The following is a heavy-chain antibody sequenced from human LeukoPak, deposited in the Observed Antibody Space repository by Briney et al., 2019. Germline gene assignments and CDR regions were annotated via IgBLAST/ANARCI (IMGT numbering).Heavy chain of an antibody. V-gene: IGHV3-23*01. J-gene: IGHJ5*02. D-gene: IGHD3-16*01. Sequence: GGALRLSCAASGFTVSSNYMRWVRQAPGKGVEWVSAISGSGGSTYYADSVKGRFTISRDNSKNPLYLQMNSLSAEDPAVYYCAKSLIAFGGFPFDPWAQGPLVTVS. CDR3: AKSLIAFGGFPFDP. CDR1: GFTVSSNY. CDR2: ISGSGGST.